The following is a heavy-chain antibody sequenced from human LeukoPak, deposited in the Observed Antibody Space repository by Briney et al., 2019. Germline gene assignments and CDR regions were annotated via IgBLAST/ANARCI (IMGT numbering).Heavy chain of an antibody. CDR3: YSGHDSIYFDY. CDR2: IRSKNFGETQ. Sequence: GGSLRLSCTVSGFNVGDYTMTWVRQAPGKGLEWVSFIRSKNFGETQEYAAAVKGRFTISRDDSKNITYLEMNSLKTEDTAVYYCYSGHDSIYFDYWGQGTLVTVSS. V-gene: IGHV3-49*04. J-gene: IGHJ4*02. D-gene: IGHD5-12*01. CDR1: GFNVGDYT.